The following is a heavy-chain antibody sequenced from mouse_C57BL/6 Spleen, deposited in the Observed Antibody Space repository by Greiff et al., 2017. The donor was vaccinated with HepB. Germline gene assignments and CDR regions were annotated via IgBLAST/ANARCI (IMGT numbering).Heavy chain of an antibody. J-gene: IGHJ4*01. D-gene: IGHD2-1*01. Sequence: VQLQQPGAELVKPGASVKLSCKASGYTFTSYWMQWVKQRPGQGLEWIGEIDPSDSYTNYNQKFTGKATLTVDTSSSTAYMQLSSLTSEDSAVSYCARGNPYYYAMDFWGQGTSVTVSS. CDR3: ARGNPYYYAMDF. CDR2: IDPSDSYT. CDR1: GYTFTSYW. V-gene: IGHV1-50*01.